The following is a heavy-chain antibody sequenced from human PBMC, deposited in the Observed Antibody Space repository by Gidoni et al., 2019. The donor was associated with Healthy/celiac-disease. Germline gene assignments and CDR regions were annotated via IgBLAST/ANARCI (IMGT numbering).Heavy chain of an antibody. CDR3: ARGGRGYSMDV. Sequence: QVQLVESGGGVVQPGRSLRLSCAASGFTFSSYAMHWVRQAPGKGLEWVAVISYDGSNKYYADSVKGRFTISRDNSKNTLYLQMNSLRAEDTAVYYCARGGRGYSMDVWGQGTTVTVSS. D-gene: IGHD6-13*01. J-gene: IGHJ6*02. CDR1: GFTFSSYA. V-gene: IGHV3-30-3*01. CDR2: ISYDGSNK.